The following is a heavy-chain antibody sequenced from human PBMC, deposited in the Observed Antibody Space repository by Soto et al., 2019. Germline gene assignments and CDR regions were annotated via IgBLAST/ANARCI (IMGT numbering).Heavy chain of an antibody. CDR2: INSDGSST. V-gene: IGHV3-74*01. CDR3: ARDGYSGSYLGVFDI. D-gene: IGHD1-26*01. Sequence: TGGSLRLSCAASGFTFSSYWMHWVRQAPGKGLVWVSRINSDGSSTSYADSVKGRFTISRDNAKNTLYLQMNSLRAEDTAVYYCARDGYSGSYLGVFDIWGQGTMVTVSS. CDR1: GFTFSSYW. J-gene: IGHJ3*02.